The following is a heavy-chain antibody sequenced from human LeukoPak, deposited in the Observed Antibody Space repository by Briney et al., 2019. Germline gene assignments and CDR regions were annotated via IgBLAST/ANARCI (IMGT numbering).Heavy chain of an antibody. D-gene: IGHD3-16*01. J-gene: IGHJ5*02. V-gene: IGHV3-23*01. CDR3: AKVRDLDAVLGRFDN. Sequence: GGSLRLSCAPSGFTFSRYAMSWVRQAPGRGVEWGSVLSGNGGRTYYADSVKGRFTISSDNSKDTLYLQMNSLRAEDTAVYYCAKVRDLDAVLGRFDNWGQGTLVTVSS. CDR2: LSGNGGRT. CDR1: GFTFSRYA.